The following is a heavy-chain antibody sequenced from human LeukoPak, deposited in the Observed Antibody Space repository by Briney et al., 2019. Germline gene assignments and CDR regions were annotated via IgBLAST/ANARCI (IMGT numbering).Heavy chain of an antibody. J-gene: IGHJ4*02. CDR1: GYTFTGYY. CDR2: INPNSGGT. Sequence: ASVKVSCKASGYTFTGYYMHWVRQAPGQGLEWMGRINPNSGGTNYAQKFQGRVTMTRDTSISTAYMELSRLRSDDTAVYYCARELRNYDILTGYYNVRGYFDYWGQGTLVTVSS. CDR3: ARELRNYDILTGYYNVRGYFDY. D-gene: IGHD3-9*01. V-gene: IGHV1-2*06.